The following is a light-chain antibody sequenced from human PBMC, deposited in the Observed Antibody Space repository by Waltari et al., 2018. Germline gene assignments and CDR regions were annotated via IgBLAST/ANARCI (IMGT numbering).Light chain of an antibody. CDR3: QQRSNWLFT. V-gene: IGKV3-11*01. Sequence: EIVLTQSPATLSLSPWERATLSCRASQSVSSYLAWYQQKPGQAPRLLIYDASNRATGIPARFSGSGSGTDFTLTISSLEPEDFAVYYCQQRSNWLFTFGGGTKVEIK. CDR1: QSVSSY. J-gene: IGKJ4*01. CDR2: DAS.